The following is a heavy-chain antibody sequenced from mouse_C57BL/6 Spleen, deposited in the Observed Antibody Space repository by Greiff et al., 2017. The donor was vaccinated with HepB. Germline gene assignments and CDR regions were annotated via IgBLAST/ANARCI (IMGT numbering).Heavy chain of an antibody. J-gene: IGHJ2*01. V-gene: IGHV1-81*01. CDR1: GYTFTSYG. CDR2: LYPRSGNT. CDR3: ARDGYYAVYFDY. Sequence: VQLQQSGAELARPGASVTLSCKASGYTFTSYGIRWVQQSTGQGLEWIGVLYPRSGNTYYNEKFKGKATLTADKSSSTAYMELRSLTSEDSAVYFCARDGYYAVYFDYWGQGTTLTVSS. D-gene: IGHD2-3*01.